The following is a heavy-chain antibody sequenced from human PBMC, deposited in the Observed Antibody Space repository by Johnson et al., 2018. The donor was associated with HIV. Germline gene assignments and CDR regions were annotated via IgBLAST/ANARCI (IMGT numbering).Heavy chain of an antibody. CDR1: GFTFDDYA. V-gene: IGHV3-9*01. D-gene: IGHD1-26*01. Sequence: QLVESGGGLVQPGRSLRLSCAASGFTFDDYAMHWVRQAPGKGLEWVSGISWNSGSIGYADSVKGRFTISRDNAKNSLYLQMNSLRAEDTALYYCAKDREFRVTREGVAFDIWGQGTMVTVSS. CDR2: ISWNSGSI. CDR3: AKDREFRVTREGVAFDI. J-gene: IGHJ3*02.